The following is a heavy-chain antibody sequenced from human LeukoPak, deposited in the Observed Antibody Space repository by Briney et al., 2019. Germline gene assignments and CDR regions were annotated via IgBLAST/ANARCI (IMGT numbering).Heavy chain of an antibody. CDR2: ICSSGSTI. Sequence: PGGSLRLSCAASGFTFSDYYMSWIRQAPGKGLEWVSYICSSGSTIYYADSVKGRFTISRDNAKNSLYLQMNSLRAEDTAVYYCASIGYCSGGSCYGTGAFDYWGQGTLVTVSS. CDR3: ASIGYCSGGSCYGTGAFDY. D-gene: IGHD2-15*01. V-gene: IGHV3-11*01. CDR1: GFTFSDYY. J-gene: IGHJ4*02.